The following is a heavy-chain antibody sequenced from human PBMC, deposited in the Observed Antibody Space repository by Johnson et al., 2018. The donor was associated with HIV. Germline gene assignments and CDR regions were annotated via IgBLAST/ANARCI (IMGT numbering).Heavy chain of an antibody. J-gene: IGHJ3*02. CDR1: GFTVSSNY. V-gene: IGHV3-64*01. CDR2: ISSNGGST. CDR3: ARDVTSVSYYGDAFDI. Sequence: VQLVESGGGLVKPGGSLRLSCAASGFTVSSNYMSWIRQAPGKGLEYVSAISSNGGSTYYANSVKGRFTISRDNSKNTLYLQMNSLRAEDTAVYYCARDVTSVSYYGDAFDIWGQGTMVTVSS. D-gene: IGHD1-26*01.